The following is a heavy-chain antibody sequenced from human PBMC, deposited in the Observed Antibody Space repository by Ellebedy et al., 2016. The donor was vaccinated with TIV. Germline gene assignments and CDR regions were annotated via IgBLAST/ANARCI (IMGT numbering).Heavy chain of an antibody. Sequence: AASVKVSCKASGCTFSTYAITWVRQAPGQGLEWMGGIIPIFGTANYAQKFQGRVTSTADESTSTADMELSSLRSEDTALYFCARRVVLAAAGLYFDYWGQGTRVTVSS. D-gene: IGHD6-13*01. J-gene: IGHJ4*02. V-gene: IGHV1-69*13. CDR1: GCTFSTYA. CDR3: ARRVVLAAAGLYFDY. CDR2: IIPIFGTA.